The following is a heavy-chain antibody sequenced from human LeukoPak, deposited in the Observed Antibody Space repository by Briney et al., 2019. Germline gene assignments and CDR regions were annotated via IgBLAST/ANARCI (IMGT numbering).Heavy chain of an antibody. CDR2: IYYSGST. CDR3: ARGSYYRYYFDY. Sequence: PSQTLSLTCTVSGGSVSSGSYYWSWIRQPPGKGLECIGYIYYSGSTNYNPSLKSRVTISVDTSKNQFSLKLSSVTAADTAVYYCARGSYYRYYFDYWGQGTLVTVSS. J-gene: IGHJ4*02. CDR1: GGSVSSGSYY. D-gene: IGHD3-10*01. V-gene: IGHV4-61*01.